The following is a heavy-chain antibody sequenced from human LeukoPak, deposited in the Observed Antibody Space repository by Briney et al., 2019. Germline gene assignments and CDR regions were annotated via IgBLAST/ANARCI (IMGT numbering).Heavy chain of an antibody. CDR1: GFTFSSYG. J-gene: IGHJ3*02. Sequence: GGSLRLSCAASGFTFSSYGMHWVRQAPGKGLEWVAVISYDGSNKYYADSVKGRFTISRDNSKNTLYLQMNGLRAEDTAVYYCARDPDDAFDIWGQGTMVTVSS. V-gene: IGHV3-30*03. CDR3: ARDPDDAFDI. CDR2: ISYDGSNK.